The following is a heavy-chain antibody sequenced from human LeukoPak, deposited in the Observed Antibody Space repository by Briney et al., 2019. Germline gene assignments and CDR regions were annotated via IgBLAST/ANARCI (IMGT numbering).Heavy chain of an antibody. Sequence: PSETLSLTCTVSGGSISSYYWNWIRQPPGKGLEWIGYIYYSGSTNYNPSLKSRVTISVDTSKNQFSLKLSSVTAADTAVYYCARAPDYDFWSGYPAWFDYWGQGTLVTVSS. V-gene: IGHV4-59*01. J-gene: IGHJ4*02. CDR2: IYYSGST. CDR3: ARAPDYDFWSGYPAWFDY. D-gene: IGHD3-3*01. CDR1: GGSISSYY.